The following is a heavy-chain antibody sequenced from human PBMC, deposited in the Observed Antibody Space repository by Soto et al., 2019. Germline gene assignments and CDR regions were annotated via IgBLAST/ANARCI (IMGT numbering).Heavy chain of an antibody. CDR1: GGSIGSGDYY. CDR2: IYFSGST. CDR3: ARVLLEGGLDY. V-gene: IGHV4-30-4*01. D-gene: IGHD3-16*01. J-gene: IGHJ4*02. Sequence: SETLSLTCTVSGGSIGSGDYYWSWIRQPPGKGLEWIGYIYFSGSTYYNPSLTSRVTISVDTSKNQFSLKLRSVTAADTAVYYCARVLLEGGLDYWGQGTLVTVS.